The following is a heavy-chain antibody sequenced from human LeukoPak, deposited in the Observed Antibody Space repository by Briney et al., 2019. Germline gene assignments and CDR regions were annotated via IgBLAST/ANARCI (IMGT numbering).Heavy chain of an antibody. CDR1: GYTFTSYD. V-gene: IGHV1-8*01. CDR3: ARGSVWGKTPFDF. CDR2: MNPDSGST. D-gene: IGHD3-16*01. Sequence: ASVKVSCKASGYTFTSYDISWVRQASGQGLEWMGWMNPDSGSTGYVQKFQARASMTRNTSITTAYLELYTLTSEDTAVYYCARGSVWGKTPFDFWGQGTLVTVSS. J-gene: IGHJ4*02.